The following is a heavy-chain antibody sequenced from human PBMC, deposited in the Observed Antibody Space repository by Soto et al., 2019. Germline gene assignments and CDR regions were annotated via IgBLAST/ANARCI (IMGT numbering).Heavy chain of an antibody. J-gene: IGHJ3*01. CDR3: AGGFSSVVFDV. Sequence: PSETLSLTCTFSSGSISTYYWSWIRQPPGKGLEWIGYIYYTGSTNYNPSLKTRVTISIDTSKNQFSLNLFSVTAADTAVYYCAGGFSSVVFDVWGQGTMVTVSS. CDR2: IYYTGST. V-gene: IGHV4-59*01. D-gene: IGHD6-19*01. CDR1: SGSISTYY.